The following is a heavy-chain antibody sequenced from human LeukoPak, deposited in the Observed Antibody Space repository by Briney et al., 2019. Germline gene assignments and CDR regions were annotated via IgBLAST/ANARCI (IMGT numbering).Heavy chain of an antibody. J-gene: IGHJ6*02. D-gene: IGHD2-15*01. CDR3: ARAGYCSGGRCHNKYAMDV. Sequence: ASVKVSCKASEYAFTNYGITWVRQAPGQGLERMGWISADDGSTIYAENLQGRVTMTTDTSTSTAYMELRSLKSDDTAVYYCARAGYCSGGRCHNKYAMDVWGQGTTVTVSS. V-gene: IGHV1-18*04. CDR1: EYAFTNYG. CDR2: ISADDGST.